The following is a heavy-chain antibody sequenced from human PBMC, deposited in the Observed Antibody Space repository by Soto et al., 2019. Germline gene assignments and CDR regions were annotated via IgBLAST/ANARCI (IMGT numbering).Heavy chain of an antibody. CDR2: IYRGVST. CDR1: GFTVSSNY. D-gene: IGHD2-15*01. V-gene: IGHV3-66*01. Sequence: EVQLVESGGGLVQPGGSLRLSCAASGFTVSSNYMNWVRQAPGKGLEWVSVIYRGVSTYYADSVKGRFTISRDNSKNPLYLQMNCMRAEDTAVYYCARGWWAHFDYWGQGTLVTVSS. CDR3: ARGWWAHFDY. J-gene: IGHJ4*02.